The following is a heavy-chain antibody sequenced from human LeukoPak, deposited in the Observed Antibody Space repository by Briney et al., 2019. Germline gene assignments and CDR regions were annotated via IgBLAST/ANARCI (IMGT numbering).Heavy chain of an antibody. D-gene: IGHD2-2*01. J-gene: IGHJ6*03. Sequence: ASVKVSCKASGGTFSSYVISWVRQAPGQGLEWMGGIIPIFGTANYAQKFQGRVTITADESTSTAYMELSSLRSEDTAVYYCAGLGYCSSTSCYSDYYCYMDAWGKGTTVTVSS. CDR1: GGTFSSYV. V-gene: IGHV1-69*13. CDR3: AGLGYCSSTSCYSDYYCYMDA. CDR2: IIPIFGTA.